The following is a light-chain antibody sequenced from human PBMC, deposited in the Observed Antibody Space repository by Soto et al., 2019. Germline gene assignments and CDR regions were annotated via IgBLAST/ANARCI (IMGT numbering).Light chain of an antibody. CDR2: AAS. Sequence: EMMLTQAPGTLSLSPGYRATLSCRASQSVAGSSLAWYQQKPAQAPRLLIYAASNRATGIPARFSGSGSGTDFSLIINGLEPEDFAVYFCQQYGSSHLTFGGGTKVDIK. J-gene: IGKJ4*01. CDR1: QSVAGSS. V-gene: IGKV3-20*01. CDR3: QQYGSSHLT.